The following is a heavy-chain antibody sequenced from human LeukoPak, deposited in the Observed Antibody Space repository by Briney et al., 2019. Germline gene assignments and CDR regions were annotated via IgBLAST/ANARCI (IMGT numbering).Heavy chain of an antibody. CDR1: GGTFSSYA. V-gene: IGHV1-69*06. D-gene: IGHD2-15*01. J-gene: IGHJ4*02. CDR2: IIPIFGTA. Sequence: SVKVSCKASGGTFSSYAISWVRQAPGQGLDWRGGIIPIFGTANYAQKFQGRVTITADKSTITAYMELSSLRSEDTAVYYCASGDFSVVAAMPFDYWGQGTLVTVSS. CDR3: ASGDFSVVAAMPFDY.